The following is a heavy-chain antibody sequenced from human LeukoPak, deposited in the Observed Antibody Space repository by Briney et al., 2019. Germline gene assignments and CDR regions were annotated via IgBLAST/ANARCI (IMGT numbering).Heavy chain of an antibody. CDR2: INPNSGGT. CDR3: ARAARWFGEFSPNWFDP. J-gene: IGHJ5*02. Sequence: SVKVSCKASGYTFTGYYMHWVRQAPGQGLEWMGWINPNSGGTNYAQKFQGWVTMTRDTSISTAYMELSRLRSDDTAVYYCARAARWFGEFSPNWFDPWGQGTLVTVSS. CDR1: GYTFTGYY. V-gene: IGHV1-2*04. D-gene: IGHD3-10*01.